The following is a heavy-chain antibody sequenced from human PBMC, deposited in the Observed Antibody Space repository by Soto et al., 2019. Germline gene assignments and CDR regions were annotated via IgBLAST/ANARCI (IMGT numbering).Heavy chain of an antibody. Sequence: LRLSCAASGFTFSSYGMHWVRQAPGKGLEWVAVISYDGSNKYYADSVKGRFTISRDNSKNTLYLQMNSLRAEDTAVYYCAKEKRQDSSGYSYLDYWGQGTLVTVSS. J-gene: IGHJ4*02. CDR2: ISYDGSNK. CDR3: AKEKRQDSSGYSYLDY. D-gene: IGHD3-22*01. CDR1: GFTFSSYG. V-gene: IGHV3-30*18.